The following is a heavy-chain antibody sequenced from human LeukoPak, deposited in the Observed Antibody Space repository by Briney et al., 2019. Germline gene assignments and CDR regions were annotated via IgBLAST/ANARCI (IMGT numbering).Heavy chain of an antibody. Sequence: GGSLRLSCAASGFTFSSYAMSWVRQAPGKGLQWVSAISGSGGSTYYADSVKGRFTISRDNSKNTLYLQMNSLRAEDTAVYYCAKDGLDYYDSSGYYYDKDYWGQGTLVTVSS. D-gene: IGHD3-22*01. J-gene: IGHJ4*02. V-gene: IGHV3-23*01. CDR2: ISGSGGST. CDR3: AKDGLDYYDSSGYYYDKDY. CDR1: GFTFSSYA.